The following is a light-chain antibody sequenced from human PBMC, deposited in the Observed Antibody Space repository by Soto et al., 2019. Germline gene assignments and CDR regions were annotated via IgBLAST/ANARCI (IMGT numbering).Light chain of an antibody. CDR2: GAS. CDR1: QSVSTN. V-gene: IGKV3-15*01. CDR3: QQYNNWPPFT. Sequence: VMTQAPATLSVSPGERAILSCRASQSVSTNLGWYQQKPGQAPRLLIFGASTRATGIPAMLSGSGSGTEFTLTISSLQSEDSAVYYCQQYNNWPPFTFGQGTRLEIK. J-gene: IGKJ5*01.